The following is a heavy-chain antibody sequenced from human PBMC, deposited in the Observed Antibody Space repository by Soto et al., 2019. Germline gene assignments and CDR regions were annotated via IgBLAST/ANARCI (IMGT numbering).Heavy chain of an antibody. V-gene: IGHV3-23*01. CDR2: INDGGDYT. CDR1: GFAFSNFA. D-gene: IGHD3-22*01. J-gene: IGHJ4*02. CDR3: ASGAAFYYDTSRY. Sequence: EVQLSESGGGLVQPGGSLRLSCAASGFAFSNFAMSWVRQAPGEGLEWVSAINDGGDYTYYADSVKGRFTISRDNSKNTVYLQMTSLRPEDTAVYYCASGAAFYYDTSRYWGQGTLVTVSS.